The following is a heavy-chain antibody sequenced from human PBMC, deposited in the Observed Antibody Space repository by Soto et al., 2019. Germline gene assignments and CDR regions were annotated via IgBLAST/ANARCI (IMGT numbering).Heavy chain of an antibody. CDR1: GYTLTELS. D-gene: IGHD4-4*01. J-gene: IGHJ5*02. CDR2: FDPEDGET. CDR3: AKDSQVTDWFDP. Sequence: ASVKVSCKVSGYTLTELSMHWVRQAPGKGLEWMGGFDPEDGETIYAQKFQGRVTMTEDTSTDTAYMELSSLRSEDTAVYYCAKDSQVTDWFDPWGQGTLVTVSS. V-gene: IGHV1-24*01.